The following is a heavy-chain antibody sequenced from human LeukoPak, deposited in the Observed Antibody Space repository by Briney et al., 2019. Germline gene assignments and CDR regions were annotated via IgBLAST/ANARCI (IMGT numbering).Heavy chain of an antibody. Sequence: ASVKVSCKASGYTFTSYYMHWVRQAPGQGLEWMGIINPSGGSTSYAQKFQGRVTMTRDMSTSTVYMELSSLRSEDTAVYYCAELGITMIGGVWGKGTAVTISS. J-gene: IGHJ6*04. CDR1: GYTFTSYY. CDR3: AELGITMIGGV. CDR2: INPSGGST. V-gene: IGHV1-46*01. D-gene: IGHD3-10*02.